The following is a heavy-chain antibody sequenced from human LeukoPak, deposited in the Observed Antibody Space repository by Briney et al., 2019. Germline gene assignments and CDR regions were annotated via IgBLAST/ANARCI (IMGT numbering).Heavy chain of an antibody. D-gene: IGHD3-10*01. CDR2: INWNSGTT. CDR3: ATQYYYGSGSSYYFDS. V-gene: IGHV3-20*04. J-gene: IGHJ4*02. Sequence: PGGSLRLSCAASGITFSSYGMSWVRQGPGKGLEWVSGINWNSGTTSYADSVKGRFTISRDNAKNSLYLQMNSLRAEDTALYYCATQYYYGSGSSYYFDSWGQGTLVTVSS. CDR1: GITFSSYG.